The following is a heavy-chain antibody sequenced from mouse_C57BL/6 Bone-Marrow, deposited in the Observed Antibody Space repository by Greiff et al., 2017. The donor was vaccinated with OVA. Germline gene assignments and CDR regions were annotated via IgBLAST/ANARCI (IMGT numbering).Heavy chain of an antibody. CDR3: ARKPDYYGSSYGYFDV. Sequence: QVQLQQSGPGLVQPSQSLSITCTVSGFSLTSYGVHWVRQSPGKGLEWLGVLWSGGSTDYNAAFISRLSISKDNSKTQVFFKMNSLQADDTAIYYCARKPDYYGSSYGYFDVWGTGTTVTVSS. CDR2: LWSGGST. CDR1: GFSLTSYG. J-gene: IGHJ1*03. V-gene: IGHV2-2*01. D-gene: IGHD1-1*01.